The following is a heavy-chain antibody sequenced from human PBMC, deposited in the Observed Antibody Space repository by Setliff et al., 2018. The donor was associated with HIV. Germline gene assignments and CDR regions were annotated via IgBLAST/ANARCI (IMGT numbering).Heavy chain of an antibody. J-gene: IGHJ5*02. V-gene: IGHV4-4*07. CDR1: GGSFGDYH. CDR3: ARDRHYSGLGSYGP. D-gene: IGHD3-10*01. Sequence: PSETLSLTCTISGGSFGDYHWGWIRQPAGRGLEWIGRIFRSGTTDYKFSLKSRVTISIDTSRNQFSLRLTSVTAEDTAVYYCARDRHYSGLGSYGPWGPGTLVTVSS. CDR2: IFRSGTT.